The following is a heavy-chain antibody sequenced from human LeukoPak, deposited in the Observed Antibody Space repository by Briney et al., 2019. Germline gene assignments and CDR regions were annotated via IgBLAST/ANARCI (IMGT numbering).Heavy chain of an antibody. Sequence: GGSLRLSCAASGFTFSGSGMHWVRQASGKGLEWVGRIRSKANSYATAYAASVKGRFTISRDDSKNTAYLQMNSLKTEDTAVYYCTIETYDYVWGSYRHNFDYWGQGTLVTVSS. CDR3: TIETYDYVWGSYRHNFDY. D-gene: IGHD3-16*02. J-gene: IGHJ4*02. CDR2: IRSKANSYAT. CDR1: GFTFSGSG. V-gene: IGHV3-73*01.